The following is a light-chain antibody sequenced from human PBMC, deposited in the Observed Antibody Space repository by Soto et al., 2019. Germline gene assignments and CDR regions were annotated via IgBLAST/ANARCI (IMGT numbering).Light chain of an antibody. V-gene: IGLV2-14*01. CDR3: SSYSGSTTAFV. J-gene: IGLJ1*01. Sequence: QSALTQPASVSGSPGQSITIFCTGTSTDVGGYNFVSWYQQNPGKAPKLMVYEVSNRPSGVSDRFSGSKSGNTASLTISGLQAEDEADYYCSSYSGSTTAFVFGTGTKLTVL. CDR1: STDVGGYNF. CDR2: EVS.